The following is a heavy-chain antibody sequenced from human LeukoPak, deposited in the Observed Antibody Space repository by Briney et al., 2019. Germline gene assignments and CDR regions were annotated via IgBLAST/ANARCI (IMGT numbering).Heavy chain of an antibody. V-gene: IGHV3-30*03. CDR1: GFTFSSYG. CDR3: ATQVISGYYPEEIDY. D-gene: IGHD3-22*01. CDR2: ISYDGSNK. J-gene: IGHJ4*02. Sequence: GGSLRLSCAASGFTFSSYGMHWVRQAPGKGLEWVAVISYDGSNKYYADSVKGRFTISRDNSKNTLYLQMNSLRAEDTAVYYCATQVISGYYPEEIDYWGQGTLVTVSS.